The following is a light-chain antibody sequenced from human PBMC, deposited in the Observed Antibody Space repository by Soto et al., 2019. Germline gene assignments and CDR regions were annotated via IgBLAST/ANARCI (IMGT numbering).Light chain of an antibody. CDR1: QDINTY. Sequence: EVVLPQSPATLSLSPGEKATLSCRASQDINTYLGWYQQKPGQPPRLLIYDASNRASGIPARFSGSGSGTDFALTINSLEPEDFAIYYCQHRYNWRLTFGAGTKVEIK. CDR3: QHRYNWRLT. CDR2: DAS. V-gene: IGKV3-11*01. J-gene: IGKJ4*01.